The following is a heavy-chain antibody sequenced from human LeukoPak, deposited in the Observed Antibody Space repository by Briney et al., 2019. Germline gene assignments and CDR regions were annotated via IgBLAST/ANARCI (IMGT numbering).Heavy chain of an antibody. CDR1: GYTFTSYG. Sequence: ASVKVSCKASGYTFTSYGISWVRQAPGQGLEWMGWINPKGSGTNYAQKFQGRVTMTTDTSISTAYMEVSRLRSDDTAVYYCARVRIGQQLDKYYYYAMDVWGQGTTVTVSS. J-gene: IGHJ6*02. CDR2: INPKGSGT. CDR3: ARVRIGQQLDKYYYYAMDV. D-gene: IGHD6-13*01. V-gene: IGHV1-2*02.